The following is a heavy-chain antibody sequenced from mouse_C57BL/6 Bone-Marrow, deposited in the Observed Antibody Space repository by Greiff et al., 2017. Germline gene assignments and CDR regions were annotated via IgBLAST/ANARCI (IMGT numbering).Heavy chain of an antibody. V-gene: IGHV14-2*01. Sequence: VQLQQSGAELVKPGASVKLSCTASGFNIKDYYMHWVKQRTEQGLEWIGRIDPEDGATKYAPKFQGKATLTADTSSTTAYLQLSSLTSEDTAFYYCARYWAMDYWGQGTSVTVSS. CDR2: IDPEDGAT. CDR1: GFNIKDYY. CDR3: ARYWAMDY. D-gene: IGHD4-1*01. J-gene: IGHJ4*01.